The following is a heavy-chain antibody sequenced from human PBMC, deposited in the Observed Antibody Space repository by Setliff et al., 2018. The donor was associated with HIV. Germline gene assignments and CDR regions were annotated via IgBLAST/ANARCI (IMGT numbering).Heavy chain of an antibody. Sequence: NPSETLSLTCSVSGGSISGSGPGYYWGWVRQPPGGGLEWIGSVYYSGSTYYNPSLRSRVTISVDTSKNQLSLRLTSLTAADTAVYYCARSQPDTIFGVVTFDFWGQGQMVTVSS. CDR3: ARSQPDTIFGVVTFDF. CDR2: VYYSGST. CDR1: GGSISGSGPGYY. J-gene: IGHJ4*02. D-gene: IGHD3-3*01. V-gene: IGHV4-39*01.